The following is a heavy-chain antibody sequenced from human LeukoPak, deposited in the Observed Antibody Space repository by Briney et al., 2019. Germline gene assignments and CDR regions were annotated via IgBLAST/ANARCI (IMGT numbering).Heavy chain of an antibody. D-gene: IGHD6-13*01. Sequence: SQTLSLTCAVYGGSFSGYYWSWIRQPPGKGLEWSGEINHSGSTNYNPSLKSRVTISVDTSKNQFSLKLSSVTAADTAVYYCARSRGYSSSWGYFDYWGQGTLVTVSS. CDR2: INHSGST. CDR3: ARSRGYSSSWGYFDY. CDR1: GGSFSGYY. V-gene: IGHV4-34*01. J-gene: IGHJ4*02.